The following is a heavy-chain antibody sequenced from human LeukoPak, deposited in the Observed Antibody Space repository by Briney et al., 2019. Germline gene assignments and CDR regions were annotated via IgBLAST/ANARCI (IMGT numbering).Heavy chain of an antibody. Sequence: PSETLSLTCTVSGGSISSSSYYWGWIRQPPGKGLEWIGSIYYSGSTYYNPSLKSRVTISVDTSKNQFSLKLSSVTAADTAVYYCARHTSGWFQYYFDYWGQGTLVTVSS. V-gene: IGHV4-39*01. J-gene: IGHJ4*02. D-gene: IGHD6-19*01. CDR3: ARHTSGWFQYYFDY. CDR2: IYYSGST. CDR1: GGSISSSSYY.